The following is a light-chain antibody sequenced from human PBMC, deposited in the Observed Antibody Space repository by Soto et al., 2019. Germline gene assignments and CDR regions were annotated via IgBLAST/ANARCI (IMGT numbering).Light chain of an antibody. Sequence: DIPMTQSPSSLSSSVGDRVTITCRASQSINRYLTWYQQKPGKAPKRLIYATSSLQSGVPSRFSGSGSGTDFTLTISSLQLEDFATYYCQQRYSTPFTFGPGTKVDIK. J-gene: IGKJ3*01. CDR2: ATS. CDR1: QSINRY. V-gene: IGKV1-39*01. CDR3: QQRYSTPFT.